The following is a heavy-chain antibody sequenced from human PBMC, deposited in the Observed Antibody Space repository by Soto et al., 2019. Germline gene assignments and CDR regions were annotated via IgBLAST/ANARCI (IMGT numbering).Heavy chain of an antibody. CDR3: ARIIRFCVHGMDV. V-gene: IGHV3-48*03. D-gene: IGHD3-3*01. CDR2: ISSSGSTI. Sequence: GGSLRLSCAASGFTFSSYEMNWVRQAPGKWLEWVSYISSSGSTIYYADSVKGRFTISRDNAKNSLYLQMNSLRAEDTAVYYCARIIRFCVHGMDVWGQGTTVTVSS. CDR1: GFTFSSYE. J-gene: IGHJ6*02.